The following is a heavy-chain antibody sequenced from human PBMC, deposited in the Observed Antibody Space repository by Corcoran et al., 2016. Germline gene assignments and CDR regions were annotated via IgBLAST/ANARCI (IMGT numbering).Heavy chain of an antibody. Sequence: EVQLVESGGGLIQPGGSLRLSCVASGFTVTSNYMTWVRQAPGKGLEWVSAIYSDSSTHYADSVKGRFTISRDNSKNTLDLQMNSLRAEDTAVYYCASYYDNSGYHDYWGQGTLVTVSS. V-gene: IGHV3-53*01. CDR2: IYSDSST. D-gene: IGHD3-22*01. J-gene: IGHJ4*02. CDR1: GFTVTSNY. CDR3: ASYYDNSGYHDY.